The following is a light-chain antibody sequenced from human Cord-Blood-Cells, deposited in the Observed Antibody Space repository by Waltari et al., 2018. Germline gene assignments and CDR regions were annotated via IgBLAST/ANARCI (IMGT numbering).Light chain of an antibody. CDR1: SSDVGGYNY. CDR2: DVS. Sequence: QSALTQPASVSGSPGQSITISCTGTSSDVGGYNYLSWYQQHPGKAPQLMIYDVSNRPSGVSNRFSGSKSGNTASLTISGLQAEDEADYYCSSYTSSSTRLFGGVTKLTVL. J-gene: IGLJ3*02. V-gene: IGLV2-14*01. CDR3: SSYTSSSTRL.